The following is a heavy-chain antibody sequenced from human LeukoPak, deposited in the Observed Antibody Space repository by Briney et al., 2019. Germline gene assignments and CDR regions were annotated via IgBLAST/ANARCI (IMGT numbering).Heavy chain of an antibody. Sequence: PGRSLRLSCAASGFTFDDYAMHWVRQAPGKGLEWVSGISWNSGSIGYADSVKGRFTISRDNAKNSLYLQMSSLRAEDTALYYCAKGYCSSTSCPTTDYWGQGTLVAVSS. D-gene: IGHD2-2*01. CDR3: AKGYCSSTSCPTTDY. J-gene: IGHJ4*02. V-gene: IGHV3-9*01. CDR2: ISWNSGSI. CDR1: GFTFDDYA.